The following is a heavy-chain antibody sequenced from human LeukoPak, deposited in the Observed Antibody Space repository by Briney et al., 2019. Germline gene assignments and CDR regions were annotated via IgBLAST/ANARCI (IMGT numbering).Heavy chain of an antibody. CDR1: GGSISSGGYY. V-gene: IGHV4-31*03. J-gene: IGHJ4*02. Sequence: SETLSLTCTVSGGSISSGGYYWSWIRQHPGKGLEWIGYIYYSGSTYYNPSLKSRVTISVDTSKNQFSLKLSSVTAADTAVYYCARQTMVRGVPPFYWGQGTLVTVSS. CDR2: IYYSGST. CDR3: ARQTMVRGVPPFY. D-gene: IGHD3-10*01.